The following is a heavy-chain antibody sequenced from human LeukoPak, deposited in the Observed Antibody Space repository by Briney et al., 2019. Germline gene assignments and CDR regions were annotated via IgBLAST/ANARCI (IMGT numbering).Heavy chain of an antibody. CDR2: INHSGRT. CDR1: GVSLSGYY. D-gene: IGHD6-13*01. J-gene: IGHJ4*02. Sequence: SETLSLTCAVSGVSLSGYYWGWIRQTPGKGLEWIGEINHSGRTNYNPSLKSRVTISADTSKNQFSLELRSVTAADTAVYYCARVGEQLAPVDYWGQGTLVTVSS. V-gene: IGHV4-34*01. CDR3: ARVGEQLAPVDY.